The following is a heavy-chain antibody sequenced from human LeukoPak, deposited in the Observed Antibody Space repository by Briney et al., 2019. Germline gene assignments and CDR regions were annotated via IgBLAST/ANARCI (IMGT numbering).Heavy chain of an antibody. CDR1: GGSISSYY. V-gene: IGHV4-59*01. CDR3: ASDRREVADAFDI. J-gene: IGHJ3*02. Sequence: SETLSLTCSVSGGSISSYYWSWIRQPPGKGLEWIGYIYYSGSTNYNPSLKSRVTISVDTSKNQFSLKLSSVTAADTAVYYCASDRREVADAFDIWGQGTMVTVSS. CDR2: IYYSGST. D-gene: IGHD1-26*01.